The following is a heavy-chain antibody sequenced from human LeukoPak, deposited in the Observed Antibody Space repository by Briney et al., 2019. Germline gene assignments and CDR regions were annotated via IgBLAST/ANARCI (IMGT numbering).Heavy chain of an antibody. V-gene: IGHV1-2*02. D-gene: IGHD2-15*01. CDR1: GYTFTGYY. CDR2: INPNRDGT. J-gene: IGHJ6*02. CDR3: ATEYCSGGSCYSYYYYGMDV. Sequence: ASVKVSCKASGYTFTGYYMHCVRQAPGQGLECMGWINPNRDGTKYAQKFQGRVTMTRYTSISTAYMELSRLRSDDTAVYYCATEYCSGGSCYSYYYYGMDVWGQGTTVTVSS.